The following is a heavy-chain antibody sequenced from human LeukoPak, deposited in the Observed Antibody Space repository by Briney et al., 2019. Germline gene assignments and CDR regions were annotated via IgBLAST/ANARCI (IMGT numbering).Heavy chain of an antibody. D-gene: IGHD3-10*01. CDR2: INHSGST. Sequence: SETLSLTCAVYGGSFSGYYWSWIRQPPGKGLEWIGEINHSGSTNYNPSLKSRVAISVDTSKNQFSLKLSSVTAADTAVYYCARAGRIPRYYYYYMDVWGKGTTVTVSS. CDR3: ARAGRIPRYYYYYMDV. V-gene: IGHV4-34*01. J-gene: IGHJ6*03. CDR1: GGSFSGYY.